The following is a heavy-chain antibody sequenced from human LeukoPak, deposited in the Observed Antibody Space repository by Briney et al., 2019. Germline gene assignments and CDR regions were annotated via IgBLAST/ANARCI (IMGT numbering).Heavy chain of an antibody. V-gene: IGHV1-18*04. J-gene: IGHJ4*02. CDR3: ARVSGVVVPAAIEDY. CDR2: ISAYNGNT. D-gene: IGHD2-2*02. CDR1: GYTFTSYY. Sequence: ASVKVSCKASGYTFTSYYMHWVRQAPGQGLEWMGWISAYNGNTNYAQKLQGRVTMTTDTSTSTAYMELRSLRSDDTAVYYCARVSGVVVPAAIEDYWGQGTLVTVSS.